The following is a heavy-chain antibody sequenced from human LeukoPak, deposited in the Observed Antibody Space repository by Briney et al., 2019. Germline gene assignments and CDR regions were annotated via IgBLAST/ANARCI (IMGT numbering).Heavy chain of an antibody. CDR3: AQTAGYYDSSGLVCWFDP. Sequence: SETLSLTCTVSGGSISSYYWSWIRQHPGKGLEWIGYIYYSGSTYYNPSLKSRVTISVDTSKNQFSLKLSSVTAADTAVYYCAQTAGYYDSSGLVCWFDPWGQGTLVTVSS. V-gene: IGHV4-59*06. CDR1: GGSISSYY. J-gene: IGHJ5*02. D-gene: IGHD3-22*01. CDR2: IYYSGST.